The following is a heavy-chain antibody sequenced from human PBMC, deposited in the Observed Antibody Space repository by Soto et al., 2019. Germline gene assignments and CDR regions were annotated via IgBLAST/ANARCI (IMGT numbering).Heavy chain of an antibody. CDR3: ARWNYYDSSGYSHPSAYFDY. Sequence: PGGSLRLSSAASGFTVRRNYMSLIRQAPGKGLEWVAVIYSGGSTYYADSVKVRFTISRDNSKNALYLQMNSLRAEDTAVYYCARWNYYDSSGYSHPSAYFDYWGQGP. CDR2: IYSGGST. J-gene: IGHJ4*02. V-gene: IGHV3-53*01. D-gene: IGHD3-22*01. CDR1: GFTVRRNY.